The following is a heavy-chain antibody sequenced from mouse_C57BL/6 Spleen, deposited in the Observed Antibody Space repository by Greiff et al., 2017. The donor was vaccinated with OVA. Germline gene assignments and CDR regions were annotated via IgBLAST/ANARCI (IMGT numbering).Heavy chain of an antibody. Sequence: EVQLQQSGPELVKPGASVKISCKASGYTFTDYYMNWVKQSHGKSLEWIGDINPNNGGTSYNQKFKGKATLTVDESSSTAYMELRSLTSEDSAVYYCARGGYYSNFLDYWGQGTTLTVSS. CDR3: ARGGYYSNFLDY. J-gene: IGHJ2*01. CDR1: GYTFTDYY. D-gene: IGHD2-3*01. CDR2: INPNNGGT. V-gene: IGHV1-26*01.